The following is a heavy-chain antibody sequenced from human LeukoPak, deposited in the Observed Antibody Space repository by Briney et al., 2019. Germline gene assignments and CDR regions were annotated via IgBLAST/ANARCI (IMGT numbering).Heavy chain of an antibody. J-gene: IGHJ4*02. CDR1: GGSISSYY. D-gene: IGHD3-16*01. CDR3: ARGAPYWTYDYVWGSLTRFDY. Sequence: PSETLSLTCTVSGGSISSYYWSWIRQPPGKGLEWIGYIYYSGSTYYNPSLKSRVTISVDTSKNQFSLKLSSVTAADTAVYYCARGAPYWTYDYVWGSLTRFDYWGQGTLVTVSS. V-gene: IGHV4-59*08. CDR2: IYYSGST.